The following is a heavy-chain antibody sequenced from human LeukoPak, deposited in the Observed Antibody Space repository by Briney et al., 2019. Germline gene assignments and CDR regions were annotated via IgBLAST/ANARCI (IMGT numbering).Heavy chain of an antibody. J-gene: IGHJ4*02. CDR1: GFIFSSYA. V-gene: IGHV3-23*01. CDR3: AKDPTGYSSSWYYFDY. CDR2: ISGGGGST. D-gene: IGHD6-13*01. Sequence: GGSLRLSCAASGFIFSSYAMSWVRQAPGKGLEWVSGISGGGGSTYHADSVQGRFTISRDNSKNTLYLQMNSLRAEDTAVYYCAKDPTGYSSSWYYFDYWGQGSLVTVSS.